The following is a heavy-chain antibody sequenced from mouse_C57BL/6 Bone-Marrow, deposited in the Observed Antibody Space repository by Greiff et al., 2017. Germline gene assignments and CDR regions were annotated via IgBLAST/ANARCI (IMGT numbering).Heavy chain of an antibody. V-gene: IGHV1-50*01. J-gene: IGHJ1*03. Sequence: QVQLQQPGAELVKPGASVKLSCKASGYTFTSYWMQWVKQRTGQGLEWIGEIDPSDSYTNYTQKFKGKATLTVDTSSSTAYMQLSSLTSEDSAVYYCAGRDYYCGSYWYFDVWGTGTTVTVSA. CDR1: GYTFTSYW. CDR3: AGRDYYCGSYWYFDV. CDR2: IDPSDSYT. D-gene: IGHD1-1*01.